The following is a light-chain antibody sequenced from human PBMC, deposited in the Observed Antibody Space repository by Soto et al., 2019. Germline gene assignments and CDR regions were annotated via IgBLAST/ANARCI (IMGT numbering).Light chain of an antibody. CDR1: QSMSSS. V-gene: IGKV3-11*01. J-gene: IGKJ3*01. CDR3: QRGSNWLFT. CDR2: DAS. Sequence: EIVLTHSPATLSLSPGESATHSCRASQSMSSSLAWYQQKPGQAPRLLIYDASNSATGIPARFSGSGSGTDFTLTISSLEPEDFAVDYCQRGSNWLFTFGPGTKVDIK.